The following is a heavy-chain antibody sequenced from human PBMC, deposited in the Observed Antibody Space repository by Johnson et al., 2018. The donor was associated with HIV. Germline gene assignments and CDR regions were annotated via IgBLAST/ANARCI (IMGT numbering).Heavy chain of an antibody. CDR3: ARGVGAALGPNDAFDI. CDR2: IYYDASNK. J-gene: IGHJ3*02. V-gene: IGHV3-33*08. Sequence: QVQLLESGGGVVQPGRSLRLSCAASGFTFSSYDMHWVRQAPGKRLEWVAVIYYDASNKYYVDSVKGRFTISRDNAKNSLYLQMNSLRAEDTAVYFCARGVGAALGPNDAFDIWGQGTMVTVSS. CDR1: GFTFSSYD. D-gene: IGHD2-15*01.